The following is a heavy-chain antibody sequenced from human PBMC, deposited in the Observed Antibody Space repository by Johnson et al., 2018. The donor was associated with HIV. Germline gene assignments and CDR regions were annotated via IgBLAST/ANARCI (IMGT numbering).Heavy chain of an antibody. Sequence: VQLVESGGGLIQPGGSLRLSCAASGFTVSSNYMSWVRQAPGKGLAWVSVIYSGGSTYYADSVKGRFTISRDNAKNTLYLQMDSLRAEDTAVYYCERMGLTGAFDIWGQGTMVTVSS. D-gene: IGHD3-9*01. V-gene: IGHV3-53*01. CDR3: ERMGLTGAFDI. CDR2: IYSGGST. CDR1: GFTVSSNY. J-gene: IGHJ3*02.